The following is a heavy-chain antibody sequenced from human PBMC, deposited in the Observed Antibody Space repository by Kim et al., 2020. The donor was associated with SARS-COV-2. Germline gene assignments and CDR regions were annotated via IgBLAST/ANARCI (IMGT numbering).Heavy chain of an antibody. CDR3: ARGSFLFTSHWPIDY. V-gene: IGHV3-48*02. D-gene: IGHD2-2*01. CDR2: ISSSSSTI. J-gene: IGHJ4*02. Sequence: GGSLRLSCAASGFTFSSYSMNWVRQAPGKGLEWVSYISSSSSTIYYADSVKGRFTISRDNAKNSLYLQMNSLRDEDTAVYYCARGSFLFTSHWPIDYWGQGTLVTVSS. CDR1: GFTFSSYS.